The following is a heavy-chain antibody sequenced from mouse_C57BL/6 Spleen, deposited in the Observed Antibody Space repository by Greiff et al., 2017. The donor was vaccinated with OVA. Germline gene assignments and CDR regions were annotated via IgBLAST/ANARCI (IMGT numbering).Heavy chain of an antibody. V-gene: IGHV1-26*01. CDR2: INPNNGGT. Sequence: EVQLQQSGPELVKPGASVKISCKASGYTFTDYYMNWVKQSHGKSLEWIGDINPNNGGTSYNQKFKGKATLTVDKSSSTAYMELRSLTSEDSAVYYYARYYYGSLDYWGQGTTLTVST. CDR1: GYTFTDYY. J-gene: IGHJ2*01. CDR3: ARYYYGSLDY. D-gene: IGHD1-1*01.